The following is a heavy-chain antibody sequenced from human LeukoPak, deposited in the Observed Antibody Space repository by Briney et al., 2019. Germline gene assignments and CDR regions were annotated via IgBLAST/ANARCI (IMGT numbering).Heavy chain of an antibody. CDR2: IYHSGST. CDR3: ARVMVASYSSGQLDY. Sequence: SGTLSLTCAVSGGSISSSNWWSWVRQPPGKGLEWIGEIYHSGSTNYNPSLKSRVTISVDTSKNQFSLKLSSVTAADTAVYYCARVMVASYSSGQLDYWGQGTLVSVSS. CDR1: GGSISSSNW. V-gene: IGHV4-4*02. D-gene: IGHD6-19*01. J-gene: IGHJ4*02.